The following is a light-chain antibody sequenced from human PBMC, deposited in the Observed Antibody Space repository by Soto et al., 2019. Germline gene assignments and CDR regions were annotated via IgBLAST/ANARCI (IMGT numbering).Light chain of an antibody. CDR1: QGIDTS. V-gene: IGKV1-9*01. CDR3: QQLHGYPIT. Sequence: ILLTQSPSSLSASVGDRVTITCRASQGIDTSLAWYQQKPGKAPKLLIYAAFNFQSGVPSRFSGSGSGTHFTLTISSLQPEDFATYYCQQLHGYPITFGQGTRLEI. J-gene: IGKJ5*01. CDR2: AAF.